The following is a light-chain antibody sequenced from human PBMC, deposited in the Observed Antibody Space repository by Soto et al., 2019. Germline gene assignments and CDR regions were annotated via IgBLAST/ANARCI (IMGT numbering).Light chain of an antibody. V-gene: IGLV2-23*01. Sequence: QSALTQPASVSGSPGQSITISCTGTSSDVGSYNLVSWYQQHPGKAPKLMIYEGSKRPSGVSNRFSGSKSGNTASLRISGLEAEDEADYYCCSYAGSSTYVSGTATKVTVL. CDR1: SSDVGSYNL. J-gene: IGLJ1*01. CDR3: CSYAGSSTYV. CDR2: EGS.